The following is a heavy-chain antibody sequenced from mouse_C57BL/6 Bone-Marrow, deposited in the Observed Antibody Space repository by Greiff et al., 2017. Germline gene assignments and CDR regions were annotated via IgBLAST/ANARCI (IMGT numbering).Heavy chain of an antibody. Sequence: EVQLQQSGPELVKPGASVKISCKASGYSFTGYYMNWVKQSPEKSLEWIGEINPSTGGTTYNQKFKAKATLTVDKSSSTAYMQLKSLTAGDSAVYYCARSSSSGYWWGQGTTLTVSS. J-gene: IGHJ2*01. CDR3: ARSSSSGYW. V-gene: IGHV1-42*01. D-gene: IGHD3-2*02. CDR2: INPSTGGT. CDR1: GYSFTGYY.